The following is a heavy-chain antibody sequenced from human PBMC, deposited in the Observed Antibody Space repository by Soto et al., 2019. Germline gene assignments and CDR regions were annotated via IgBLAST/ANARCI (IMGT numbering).Heavy chain of an antibody. CDR1: GFSFDDHN. V-gene: IGHV3-43*01. CDR2: ISWDGETT. Sequence: EAHLVESGGAVVQPGGSLRLSCVASGFSFDDHNMYWVRQASDQGLEWVSIISWDGETTYYADSVKGRFTISRDNSKNSLYLQLNAVTTEVTALYYCASSQGDYWGQGTLVTVAS. J-gene: IGHJ4*02. CDR3: ASSQGDY.